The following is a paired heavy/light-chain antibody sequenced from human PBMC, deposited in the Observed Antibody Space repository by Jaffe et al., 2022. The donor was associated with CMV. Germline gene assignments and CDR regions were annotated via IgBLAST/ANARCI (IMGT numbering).Light chain of an antibody. V-gene: IGLV2-23*02. CDR3: CSYAGSTTSPSFVV. Sequence: QSALPQPASVSGSPGQSITISCTGTSSDLGSYNLVSWYQQHPGKAPKLMIYEVSKRPSGVSNRFSGSKSGNTASLTISGLQAEDEADYYCCSYAGSTTSPSFVVFGGGTKLTVL. J-gene: IGLJ2*01. CDR2: EVS. CDR1: SSDLGSYNL.
Heavy chain of an antibody. D-gene: IGHD6-13*01. V-gene: IGHV3-7*03. CDR3: ARGSSSWYPQFDY. J-gene: IGHJ4*02. CDR1: GFIFSSYW. Sequence: EVQLVESGGGLVQPGGSLRLSCAASGFIFSSYWMSWVRQAPGKGLEWVANIKQDGSERYYVDSVKGRFTISRDNAKNSLYLQMNNLRAEDTAVFYCARGSSSWYPQFDYWGQGILVTVSA. CDR2: IKQDGSER.